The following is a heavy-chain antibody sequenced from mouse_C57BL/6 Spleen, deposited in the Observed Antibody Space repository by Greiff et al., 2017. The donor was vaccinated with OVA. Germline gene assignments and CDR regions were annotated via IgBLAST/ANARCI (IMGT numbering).Heavy chain of an antibody. CDR1: GYTFTSYW. J-gene: IGHJ4*01. CDR2: IDPSDSET. Sequence: QVQLQQPGAELVRPGSSVKLSCKASGYTFTSYWMHWVKQRPIQGLEWIGNIDPSDSETHYNQKFKDKATLTVDKSSSTAYMQLSSLTSEDSAVYYCARYDYGYAMDYGGQGTSVTVSS. D-gene: IGHD2-4*01. CDR3: ARYDYGYAMDY. V-gene: IGHV1-52*01.